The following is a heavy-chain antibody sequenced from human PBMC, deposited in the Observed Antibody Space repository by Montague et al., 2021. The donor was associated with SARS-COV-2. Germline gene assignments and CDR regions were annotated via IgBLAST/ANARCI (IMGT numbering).Heavy chain of an antibody. D-gene: IGHD4-11*01. CDR3: AGKVLTVPVDY. V-gene: IGHV4-4*02. CDR1: GVSITSANW. Sequence: SETLSLTCAVSGVSITSANWWSLVLQHPGKGLVWFGEISYGGIATYNQSLKSRANISMDRSRNLFSLMLSAVIAADTAIFYCAGKVLTVPVDYWGQGTLVTVS. J-gene: IGHJ4*02. CDR2: ISYGGIA.